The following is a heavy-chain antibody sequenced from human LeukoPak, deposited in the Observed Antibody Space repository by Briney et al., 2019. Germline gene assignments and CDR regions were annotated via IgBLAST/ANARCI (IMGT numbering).Heavy chain of an antibody. D-gene: IGHD2-15*01. V-gene: IGHV1-18*01. CDR1: GYTFSNYG. CDR3: ARRYCSGGSCSENDY. Sequence: ASVKVSCKSSGYTFSNYGITWVRQAPGQGLEWMGWISAYNGDTDYAQKLQGRVTMTADTSMSTAYLELRSLRSDDTAVYYCARRYCSGGSCSENDYWGQGTLVTVSS. J-gene: IGHJ4*02. CDR2: ISAYNGDT.